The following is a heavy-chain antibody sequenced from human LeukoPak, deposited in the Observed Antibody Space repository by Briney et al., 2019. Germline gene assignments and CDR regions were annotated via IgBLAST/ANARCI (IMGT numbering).Heavy chain of an antibody. J-gene: IGHJ4*02. D-gene: IGHD5-18*01. CDR1: GGSFSGYY. V-gene: IGHV4-34*09. CDR2: INHSGST. CDR3: AKDGERGYSYGYGDY. Sequence: SETLSLTCAVYGGSFSGYYWSWIRQPPGKGLEWIGEINHSGSTNYNPSLKSRVTISVDTSKNQFSLKLSSVTAADTAVYYCAKDGERGYSYGYGDYWGQGTLVTVSS.